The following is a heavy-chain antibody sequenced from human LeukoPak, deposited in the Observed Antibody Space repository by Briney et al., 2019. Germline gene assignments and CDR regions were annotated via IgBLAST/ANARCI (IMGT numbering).Heavy chain of an antibody. Sequence: GGSLRLSCAASGFTFDDYAMHWVRQAPGKGLEWVSGISWNSGSIGYADSVKGRFTISRDNAKNSLYLQMNSQRAEDTALYYCAKDMLERREDAFDIWGQGTMVTVSS. CDR1: GFTFDDYA. CDR2: ISWNSGSI. CDR3: AKDMLERREDAFDI. V-gene: IGHV3-9*01. D-gene: IGHD1-1*01. J-gene: IGHJ3*02.